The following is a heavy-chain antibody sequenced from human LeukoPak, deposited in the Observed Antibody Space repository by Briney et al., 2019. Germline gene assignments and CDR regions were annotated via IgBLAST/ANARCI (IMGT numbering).Heavy chain of an antibody. CDR1: GFTFSSYG. J-gene: IGHJ6*03. CDR2: ISGSGGST. CDR3: ATRPSSYGYYYMDV. D-gene: IGHD2-8*01. Sequence: GGSLRLSCAASGFTFSSYGMSWVRQAPGKGLEWVSAISGSGGSTYYADSVKGRFTISRDNSKNTLYLQMNSLRAEDTAIYYCATRPSSYGYYYMDVWGKGTTVTVSS. V-gene: IGHV3-23*01.